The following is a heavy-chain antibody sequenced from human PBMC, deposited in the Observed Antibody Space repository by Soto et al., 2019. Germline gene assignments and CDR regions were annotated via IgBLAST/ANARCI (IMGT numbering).Heavy chain of an antibody. CDR2: IWYDGSNK. D-gene: IGHD4-4*01. CDR1: GFTFSSYG. V-gene: IGHV3-33*01. CDR3: ARDYINYHPFDY. Sequence: QVQLVESGGGVVQPGRSLRLSCAASGFTFSSYGMHWVRQAPGKGLEWVAVIWYDGSNKYYADSVKGRFTISRDNSKNTLYLQMNSLRDEDTAVYYCARDYINYHPFDYWGQGTLVTVSS. J-gene: IGHJ4*02.